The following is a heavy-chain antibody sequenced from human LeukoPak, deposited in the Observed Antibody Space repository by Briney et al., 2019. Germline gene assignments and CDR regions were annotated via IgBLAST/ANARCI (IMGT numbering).Heavy chain of an antibody. CDR1: EFTFSSYS. J-gene: IGHJ4*02. Sequence: PGGSLRLSCGASEFTFSSYSMNWVRQAPGKGLEWVSYISSSGRTTYYTDSVKGRFTIFRDNAQNSLYLQMDSLRDEDTAVYYCARSRSGAGGWYGEDFDFWGQGTLVTVSS. V-gene: IGHV3-48*02. CDR2: ISSSGRTT. CDR3: ARSRSGAGGWYGEDFDF. D-gene: IGHD6-19*01.